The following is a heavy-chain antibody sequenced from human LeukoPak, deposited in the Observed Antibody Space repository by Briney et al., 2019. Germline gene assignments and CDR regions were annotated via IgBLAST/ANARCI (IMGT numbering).Heavy chain of an antibody. Sequence: PSETLSLTCTISGGSISSYYWSWIRQPPGKGLEWIGYIYYTGSTYHNPSLKSRVTISVDTSKNQFSLKLSSVTAADMAVYYCARVVYSGYDFRGAMDVWGKGTTVTVSS. V-gene: IGHV4-59*01. CDR1: GGSISSYY. J-gene: IGHJ6*03. CDR2: IYYTGST. CDR3: ARVVYSGYDFRGAMDV. D-gene: IGHD5-12*01.